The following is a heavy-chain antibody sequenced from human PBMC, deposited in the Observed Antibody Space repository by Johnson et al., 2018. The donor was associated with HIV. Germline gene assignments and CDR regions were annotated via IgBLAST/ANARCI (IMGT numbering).Heavy chain of an antibody. D-gene: IGHD5-18*01. CDR1: GFTVSSNY. J-gene: IGHJ3*01. CDR3: AKVGGYSYGES. Sequence: VQLVESGGGLKQPGGSLRLSCAASGFTVSSNYMSWVRQAPGKGLEWVALISYGGKNKYYADSVKGRFTISRDNSKNTLYLEMNSLRPEDTAVYYCAKVGGYSYGESWGQGTMVTVSS. CDR2: ISYGGKNK. V-gene: IGHV3-30*18.